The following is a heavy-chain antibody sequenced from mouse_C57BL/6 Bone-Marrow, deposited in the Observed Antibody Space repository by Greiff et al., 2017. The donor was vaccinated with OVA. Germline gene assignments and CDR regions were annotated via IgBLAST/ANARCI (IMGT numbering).Heavy chain of an antibody. J-gene: IGHJ2*01. CDR3: AREKGLRRYYFDY. CDR2: IDPNGGGT. CDR1: GYTFTSYW. D-gene: IGHD2-4*01. Sequence: VQLQQPGAELVKPGASVKLSCKASGYTFTSYWMHWVKQRPGRGLEWIGRIDPNGGGTKYNEKFKSKATLTVDKPSSTAYMQLSSLTSEDSAVYYCAREKGLRRYYFDYWGQGTTLTVSS. V-gene: IGHV1-72*01.